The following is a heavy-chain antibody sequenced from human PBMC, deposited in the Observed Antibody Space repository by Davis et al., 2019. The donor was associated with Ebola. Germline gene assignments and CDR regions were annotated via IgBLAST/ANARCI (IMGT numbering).Heavy chain of an antibody. CDR1: GYSFTSYW. J-gene: IGHJ4*02. V-gene: IGHV5-51*01. D-gene: IGHD6-6*01. CDR3: ARSIAATLSLFDY. Sequence: GESLKISCKGSGYSFTSYWIGWVRQMPGKGLEWMGIIYPGDSDTRYSPSFQGQVTISADKSISTAYLQWSSLKASDTAIYYCARSIAATLSLFDYWGQGTLVTVSS. CDR2: IYPGDSDT.